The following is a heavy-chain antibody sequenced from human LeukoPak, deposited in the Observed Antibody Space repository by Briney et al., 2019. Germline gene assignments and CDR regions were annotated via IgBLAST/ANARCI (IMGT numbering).Heavy chain of an antibody. Sequence: PGGSLRLSCAASGFTFSSYWMHWVRQAPGKGLVWVSRINSDGSSTSYADSVKGRFTISRDNAKNTLYLQMNSQRAEDTAVYYCARESRSWVTAMVYYFDYWGQGTLVTVSS. CDR3: ARESRSWVTAMVYYFDY. J-gene: IGHJ4*02. CDR1: GFTFSSYW. D-gene: IGHD5-18*01. V-gene: IGHV3-74*01. CDR2: INSDGSST.